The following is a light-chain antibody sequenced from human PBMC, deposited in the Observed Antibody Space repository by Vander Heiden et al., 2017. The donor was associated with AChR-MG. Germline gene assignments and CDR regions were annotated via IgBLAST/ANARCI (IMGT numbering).Light chain of an antibody. CDR1: QSVSRRS. J-gene: IGKJ1*01. V-gene: IGKV3-20*01. Sequence: EIVLTQSPGSRSLSPGETAPLSCSARQSVSRRSLAWFQQKSGQARRLLMYGASSRATGIPERFSGSGSGTDFTLTISRMEPEDFAVYYCQQDGSSPQTFGQGTKVEIK. CDR3: QQDGSSPQT. CDR2: GAS.